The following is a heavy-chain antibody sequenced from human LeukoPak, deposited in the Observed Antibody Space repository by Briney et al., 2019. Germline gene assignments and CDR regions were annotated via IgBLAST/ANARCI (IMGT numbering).Heavy chain of an antibody. CDR1: GFTFSSYG. J-gene: IGHJ4*02. D-gene: IGHD6-13*01. CDR2: ISYDGSNK. V-gene: IGHV3-30*03. Sequence: GGSLRLSCAASGFTFSSYGMHWVRQAPGKGLEWVAVISYDGSNKYYADSVRGRFTISRDNSKNTLYLQMNSLRAEDTAVYYCARGGSSWDWGQGTLVTVSS. CDR3: ARGGSSWD.